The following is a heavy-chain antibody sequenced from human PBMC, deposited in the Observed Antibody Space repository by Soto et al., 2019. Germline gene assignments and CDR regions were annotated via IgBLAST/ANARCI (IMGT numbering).Heavy chain of an antibody. D-gene: IGHD2-15*01. CDR1: GFGLSSYS. CDR2: ISSSSSYI. CDR3: ARDGWECISRSCYQWEAVDL. V-gene: IGHV3-21*01. Sequence: EGSLRLSCAASGFGLSSYSLNGVSQAPGEGLEWASSISSSSSYIYYADSVKGRFTISRDNAKNSMCLQMNSLRAEETAVYYCARDGWECISRSCYQWEAVDLWGQGTKVTV. J-gene: IGHJ3*01.